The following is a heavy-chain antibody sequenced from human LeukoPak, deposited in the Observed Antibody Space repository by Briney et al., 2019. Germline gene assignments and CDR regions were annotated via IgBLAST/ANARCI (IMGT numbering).Heavy chain of an antibody. V-gene: IGHV3-23*01. Sequence: GGSLRLSCAASGFTFSSYAMSWVRQAPGKGLEWVSAISGSGGSTYYADSVKGRFTISRDNSKNTLYLQMNSLRAKDTAVYYCARHNLGYCSGGSCYSYYYYGMDVWGQGTTVTVSS. D-gene: IGHD2-15*01. J-gene: IGHJ6*02. CDR2: ISGSGGST. CDR1: GFTFSSYA. CDR3: ARHNLGYCSGGSCYSYYYYGMDV.